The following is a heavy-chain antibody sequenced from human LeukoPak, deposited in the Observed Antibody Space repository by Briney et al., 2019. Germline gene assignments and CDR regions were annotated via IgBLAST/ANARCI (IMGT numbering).Heavy chain of an antibody. CDR1: GFTFSSYA. Sequence: GGSLRLSCAASGFTFSSYAMSWVRQAPGKGPEWVSTISGSGGSTYYADSVKGRFTISRDNSKNTLYLQMNSLRAEDTAIYYCAKAGSYSPFDYWGQGTLVTVSS. CDR3: AKAGSYSPFDY. D-gene: IGHD1-26*01. V-gene: IGHV3-23*01. J-gene: IGHJ4*02. CDR2: ISGSGGST.